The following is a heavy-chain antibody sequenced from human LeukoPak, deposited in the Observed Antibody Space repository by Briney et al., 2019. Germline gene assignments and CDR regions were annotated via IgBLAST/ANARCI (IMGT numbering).Heavy chain of an antibody. CDR1: GDSISSRTYY. CDR2: IWNSGST. Sequence: SETLSLTCSVSGDSISSRTYYWTWIRQHPEKGLEWIGYIWNSGSTNYNPSLKSRVTISVDTSKNQFSLKLSSVTAADTAVYYCASPTGYWGQGTLVTVSS. J-gene: IGHJ4*02. CDR3: ASPTGY. V-gene: IGHV4-31*03.